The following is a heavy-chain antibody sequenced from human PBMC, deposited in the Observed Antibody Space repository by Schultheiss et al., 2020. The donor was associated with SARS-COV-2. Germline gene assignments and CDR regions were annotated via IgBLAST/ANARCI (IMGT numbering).Heavy chain of an antibody. D-gene: IGHD6-6*01. V-gene: IGHV1-69*13. J-gene: IGHJ4*02. Sequence: SVKVSCKASGYTFTGYYMHWVRQAPGQGLEWMGGIIPIFGTANYAQKFQGRVTITADESTSTAYMELSSLRSEDTAVYYCARNEYSSSSGPDYWGQGTLVTVSS. CDR2: IIPIFGTA. CDR3: ARNEYSSSSGPDY. CDR1: GYTFTGYY.